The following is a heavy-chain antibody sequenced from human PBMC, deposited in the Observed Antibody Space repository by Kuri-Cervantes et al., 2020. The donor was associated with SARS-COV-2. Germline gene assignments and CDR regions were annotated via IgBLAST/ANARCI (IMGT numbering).Heavy chain of an antibody. D-gene: IGHD3-3*01. CDR2: IYYSGST. CDR1: GGSISSYY. CDR3: ARQMMSSITIFGVVITRNWFDP. V-gene: IGHV4-59*08. J-gene: IGHJ5*02. Sequence: SETLSLTCTVSGGSISSYYWSWIRQPPGKGLEWIGYIYYSGSTNYNPSLKSRVTISVDTSKNQFSLKLSSVTAADTAVYYCARQMMSSITIFGVVITRNWFDPRGQGTLVTVSS.